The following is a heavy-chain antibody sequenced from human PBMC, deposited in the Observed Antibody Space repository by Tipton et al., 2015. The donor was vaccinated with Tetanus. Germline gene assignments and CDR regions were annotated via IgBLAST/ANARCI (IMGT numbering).Heavy chain of an antibody. Sequence: RSLRLSCATPGFIFNSYGIHWVRQAPGKGLEWVAVTWSHGGNIYYADSVKGRCAVSRDNSKNTVYLQMNSLSAEDTAVYYCARDGDTSGHYGIFDSWGQGTLLIVSS. CDR1: GFIFNSYG. V-gene: IGHV3-33*01. CDR3: ARDGDTSGHYGIFDS. D-gene: IGHD3-22*01. CDR2: TWSHGGNI. J-gene: IGHJ4*02.